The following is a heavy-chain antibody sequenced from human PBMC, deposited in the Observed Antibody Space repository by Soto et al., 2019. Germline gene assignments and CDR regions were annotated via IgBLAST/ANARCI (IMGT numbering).Heavy chain of an antibody. D-gene: IGHD1-26*01. CDR3: AKRPRALLTFDY. J-gene: IGHJ4*02. Sequence: EVQLVDSGGGLVQPGGSLRLSCAASGFIFSNYVMSWVRQAPGKGLAWVSSISDSGGTSYYADSVKGRFTISRDNSKNTLYLQMISLRAEDTAIYYCAKRPRALLTFDYWGQGTLVTVSS. CDR2: ISDSGGTS. CDR1: GFIFSNYV. V-gene: IGHV3-23*04.